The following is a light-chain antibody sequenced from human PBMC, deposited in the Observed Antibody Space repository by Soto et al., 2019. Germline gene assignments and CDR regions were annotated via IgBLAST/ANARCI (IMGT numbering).Light chain of an antibody. Sequence: EIVLTQSPGTLSLSPGEGATLSCRASQSLSRSYLAWYQQKPGQAPRLLIYGASGRAPGIHDRFIGSGSGTDFTLTINRLEPEDFAVYYCQQYGSSPLFTFGPGTKVDIK. CDR3: QQYGSSPLFT. V-gene: IGKV3-20*01. J-gene: IGKJ3*01. CDR1: QSLSRSY. CDR2: GAS.